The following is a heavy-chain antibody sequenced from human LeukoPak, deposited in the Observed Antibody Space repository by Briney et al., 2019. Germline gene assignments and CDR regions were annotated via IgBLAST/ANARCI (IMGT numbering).Heavy chain of an antibody. J-gene: IGHJ4*02. Sequence: PGGSLRLSCAGTGFTFSSYWMSWVRQAPGKGLEWVANIRQDGSEKDYEDSVKGRFTISRDNAKNSLYLQMNSLRAEDTAVYYCARALDSSGWYYFDYWGQGTLVTVSS. CDR1: GFTFSSYW. D-gene: IGHD6-19*01. V-gene: IGHV3-7*01. CDR3: ARALDSSGWYYFDY. CDR2: IRQDGSEK.